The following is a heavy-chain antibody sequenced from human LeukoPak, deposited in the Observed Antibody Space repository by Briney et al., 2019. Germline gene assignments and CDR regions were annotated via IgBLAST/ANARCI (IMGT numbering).Heavy chain of an antibody. D-gene: IGHD3-10*01. J-gene: IGHJ4*02. CDR2: ISSSSSYI. Sequence: PGGSLRLSCAASGFTFSSYSMNWVRQAPGKGLEWVSSISSSSSYIYYADSVKGRFTISRDNAKNTLYLQMNSLRAEDTAVYYCAREWFGELLDGYWGQGTLVTVSS. V-gene: IGHV3-21*01. CDR1: GFTFSSYS. CDR3: AREWFGELLDGY.